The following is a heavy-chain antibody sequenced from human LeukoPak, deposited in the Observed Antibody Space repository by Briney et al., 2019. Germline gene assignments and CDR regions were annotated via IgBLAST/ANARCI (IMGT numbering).Heavy chain of an antibody. Sequence: GGSLRLSCAGSGFIFRNYGMHWVRQAPGQGLEWVAVISDGGTHLYYADSVKGRFTISRDNSESTMYLQMNSLRVEDTAVYYCAKEGTRSHSQWAFDFWGQGTMDTVSS. CDR1: GFIFRNYG. CDR3: AKEGTRSHSQWAFDF. CDR2: ISDGGTHL. D-gene: IGHD6-19*01. J-gene: IGHJ3*01. V-gene: IGHV3-30*18.